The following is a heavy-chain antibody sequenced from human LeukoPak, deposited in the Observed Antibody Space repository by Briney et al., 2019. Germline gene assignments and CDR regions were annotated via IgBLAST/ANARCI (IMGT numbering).Heavy chain of an antibody. Sequence: PXETLXLTCTVSGGSISSYYWSWIRQPPGKGLEWIGYIYYSGSTNYNPSLKSRVTISVDTSKNQFSLKLSSVTAADTAVYYCARAEIQLWPFDYWGQGTLVTVSS. CDR3: ARAEIQLWPFDY. CDR1: GGSISSYY. V-gene: IGHV4-59*01. D-gene: IGHD5-18*01. J-gene: IGHJ4*02. CDR2: IYYSGST.